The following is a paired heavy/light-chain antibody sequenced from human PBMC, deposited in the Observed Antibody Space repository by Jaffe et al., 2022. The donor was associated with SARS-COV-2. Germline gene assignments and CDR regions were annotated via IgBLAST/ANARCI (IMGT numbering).Heavy chain of an antibody. D-gene: IGHD2-2*01. J-gene: IGHJ4*02. CDR1: GFTFDDYA. V-gene: IGHV3-9*01. CDR3: AKSKRSIVIVADFDY. CDR2: ISRNSGTT. Sequence: EMQLVESGGGLVQPGRSLRLSCAASGFTFDDYAMHWVRQGPGRGLEWVSGISRNSGTTHYADSVKGRFTISRDNAKNSLYLQMNSLRAEDTALYYCAKSKRSIVIVADFDYWGQGTLVTVSS.
Light chain of an antibody. CDR1: SSNIGSNT. Sequence: QSVLTQPPSASGTPGQRVTISCSGSSSNIGSNTVNWYQQLPGTAPKLLIYSNDQRPSGVPDRFSGSKSGTSASLAISGLQSEDEADFYCAAWDDSLNGVVFGGGTKLTVL. V-gene: IGLV1-44*01. J-gene: IGLJ2*01. CDR3: AAWDDSLNGVV. CDR2: SND.